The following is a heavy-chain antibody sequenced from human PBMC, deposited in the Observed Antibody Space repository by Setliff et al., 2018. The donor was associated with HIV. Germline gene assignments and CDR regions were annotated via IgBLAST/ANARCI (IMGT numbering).Heavy chain of an antibody. Sequence: SETLSLTCAVYGGSLSGYYWSWIRQPPGKGLEWIGEISHSGSTNYNPSLKSRVTISVDTSRNQFSLELISVTAADTAVYYCAGGPGTTSIDYWAQGTLVTVSS. V-gene: IGHV4-34*01. CDR1: GGSLSGYY. D-gene: IGHD1-26*01. CDR3: AGGPGTTSIDY. CDR2: ISHSGST. J-gene: IGHJ4*02.